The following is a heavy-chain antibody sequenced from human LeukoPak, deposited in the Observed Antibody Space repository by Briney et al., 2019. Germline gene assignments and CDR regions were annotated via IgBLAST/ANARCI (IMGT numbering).Heavy chain of an antibody. V-gene: IGHV3-23*01. D-gene: IGHD5-18*01. CDR1: GFIFSNYW. Sequence: GGSLRLSCEASGFIFSNYWMSWVRQAPGKGLEWVSAISGSGGSTYYADSVMGRFTISRDNSKNTLYLQMNSLRAEDTAVYYCAKDTTGYIYGFFDYWGQGTLVTVSS. CDR2: ISGSGGST. J-gene: IGHJ4*02. CDR3: AKDTTGYIYGFFDY.